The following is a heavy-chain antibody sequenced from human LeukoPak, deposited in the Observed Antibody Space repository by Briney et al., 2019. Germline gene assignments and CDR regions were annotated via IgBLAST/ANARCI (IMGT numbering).Heavy chain of an antibody. CDR2: IIPIFGTA. J-gene: IGHJ4*02. D-gene: IGHD3-16*01. CDR3: ARDADKGGSYFDY. V-gene: IGHV1-69*05. Sequence: GASVKVSCKASGGTFSSYAISWVRHAPGQGLEWMGGIIPIFGTANYAQKFQGRVTITTDESTSTAYMELSSLRSEDRAVYYCARDADKGGSYFDYWGQGTLVTVSS. CDR1: GGTFSSYA.